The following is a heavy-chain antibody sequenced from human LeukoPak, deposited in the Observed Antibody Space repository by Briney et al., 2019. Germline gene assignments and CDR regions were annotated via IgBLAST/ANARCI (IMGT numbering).Heavy chain of an antibody. CDR1: GGSISSYY. J-gene: IGHJ4*02. Sequence: SETLSLTCTVSGGSISSYYWSWIRQPPGKGLEWIGYIYYSGSTNYNPSLKSRVTISVDTSKNQFSLKLSSVTAADTAVYYCARQVTFGYAYAYYFDYWGQGSLVTVSS. D-gene: IGHD5-18*01. CDR3: ARQVTFGYAYAYYFDY. V-gene: IGHV4-59*08. CDR2: IYYSGST.